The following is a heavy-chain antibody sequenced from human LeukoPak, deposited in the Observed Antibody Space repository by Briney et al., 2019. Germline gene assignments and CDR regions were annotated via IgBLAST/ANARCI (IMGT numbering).Heavy chain of an antibody. V-gene: IGHV3-13*01. D-gene: IGHD6-13*01. CDR3: ARGRIAAAGLHAFDI. CDR1: GFTFSSYD. Sequence: GGSLRLSCAASGFTFSSYDMHWVRQAAGKGLEWVSAIGTAGDTYYPGSVKGRFTIYRDNAKNSLYLQMNSLRAGDTAVYYCARGRIAAAGLHAFDIWGQGTMVTFSS. CDR2: IGTAGDT. J-gene: IGHJ3*02.